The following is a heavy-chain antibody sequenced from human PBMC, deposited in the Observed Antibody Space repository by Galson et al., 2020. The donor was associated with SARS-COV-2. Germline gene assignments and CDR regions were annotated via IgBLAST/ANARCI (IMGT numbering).Heavy chain of an antibody. CDR3: ARAKKKILDGSYWFDP. J-gene: IGHJ5*02. CDR2: IASNDAK. CDR1: GFSLTNSREG. Sequence: ESGPTLVKPTETLTLTCSVSGFSLTNSREGVSWIRQSPGKPLEWLAHIASNDAKSYRPSLKTRLTISKDTSKSQVILAVTNMDPVDSGIYFCARAKKKILDGSYWFDPWGQGTLVTVSS. D-gene: IGHD1-26*01. V-gene: IGHV2-26*01.